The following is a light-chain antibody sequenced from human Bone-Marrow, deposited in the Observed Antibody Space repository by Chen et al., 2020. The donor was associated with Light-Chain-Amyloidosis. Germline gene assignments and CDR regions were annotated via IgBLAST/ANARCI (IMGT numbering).Light chain of an antibody. CDR2: WAS. CDR3: QEFYSTPPA. Sequence: DIVMTQSPDSLAVSLGERATINCKSSQSVLYSSDNKNYLAWYQQKPGQPPKLLIYWASARESGVPDRFSGSGYGTDFTLTISILQAEDEAVYYCQEFYSTPPAFGPGTKVEIK. CDR1: QSVLYSSDNKNY. J-gene: IGKJ3*01. V-gene: IGKV4-1*01.